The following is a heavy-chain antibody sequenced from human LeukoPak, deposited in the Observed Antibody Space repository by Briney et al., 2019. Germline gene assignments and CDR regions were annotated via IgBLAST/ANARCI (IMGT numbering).Heavy chain of an antibody. V-gene: IGHV4-4*07. CDR3: ARDPSSWFDP. J-gene: IGHJ5*02. Sequence: PSETLSLTCTVSGASISSYYWSWIRQPAGKGLERIGRIHSGGSTTYNPSLKSRVTMSVDTSKNQFSLKLSSVNAADTAVYYCARDPSSWFDPWGQGTLVIVSS. CDR2: IHSGGST. CDR1: GASISSYY.